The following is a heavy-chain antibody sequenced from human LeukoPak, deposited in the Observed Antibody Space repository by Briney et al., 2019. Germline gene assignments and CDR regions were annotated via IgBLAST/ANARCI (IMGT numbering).Heavy chain of an antibody. CDR2: ISSSSSYT. V-gene: IGHV3-11*03. J-gene: IGHJ3*02. Sequence: PGGSLRLSCAASGFTFSSYAMSWIRQAPGKGLEWVSYISSSSSYTNYADSVKGRFTISRDNAKNSLYLQMNSLRAEDTAVYYCAGRDDYGGNSKGAFDIWGQGTMVTVSS. D-gene: IGHD4-23*01. CDR1: GFTFSSYA. CDR3: AGRDDYGGNSKGAFDI.